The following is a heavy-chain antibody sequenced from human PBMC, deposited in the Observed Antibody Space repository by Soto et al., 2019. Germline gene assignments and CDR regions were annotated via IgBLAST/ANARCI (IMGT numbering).Heavy chain of an antibody. J-gene: IGHJ6*02. Sequence: GGSLNISCKGSGYSFTNYLIGWVRPMPGKSLEWMWIIYPGDSDTRYSPSFQGQVTISADKSISTAYLQWSGLKASDTAMYYCARSPHCGGDCYTTYYYYGMDVWGQGTTVTVSS. CDR3: ARSPHCGGDCYTTYYYYGMDV. D-gene: IGHD2-21*02. CDR2: IYPGDSDT. V-gene: IGHV5-51*01. CDR1: GYSFTNYL.